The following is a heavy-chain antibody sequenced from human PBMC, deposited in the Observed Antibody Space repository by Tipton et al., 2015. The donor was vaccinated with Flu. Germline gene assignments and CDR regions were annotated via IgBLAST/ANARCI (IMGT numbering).Heavy chain of an antibody. V-gene: IGHV4-4*07. CDR1: GGSLSGYY. J-gene: IGHJ3*02. CDR2: IYTSGNT. Sequence: TLSLTCNVSGGSLSGYYWSWIRQPAGKGLEWIGRIYTSGNTNYSPSLKSRVTMSVDTSKNQFSLKLSSVTAADTAMYYCSSYYIRAFDIWGQGTMVTVSS. CDR3: SSYYIRAFDI. D-gene: IGHD3-10*01.